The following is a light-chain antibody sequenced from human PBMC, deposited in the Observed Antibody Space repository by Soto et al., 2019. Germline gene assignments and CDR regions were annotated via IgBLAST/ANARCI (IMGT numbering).Light chain of an antibody. V-gene: IGLV1-40*01. CDR2: DNS. CDR1: SSNIGTVYD. CDR3: QSYDSSLSAYV. J-gene: IGLJ1*01. Sequence: QSVLTQPPSVSGAPGQRVTISCTGSSSNIGTVYDVHWYQQLPGTAPKLLIYDNSHRPSGVPDRFSGSKSGTSASLAITGLQAEDEADYYCQSYDSSLSAYVFGTGTKVTV.